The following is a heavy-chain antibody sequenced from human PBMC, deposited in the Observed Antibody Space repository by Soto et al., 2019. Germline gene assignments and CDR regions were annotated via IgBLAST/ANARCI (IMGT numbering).Heavy chain of an antibody. Sequence: QVQFVQSGAEVKKPGASVKVSCKASGYTFTSYAMHWVRQAPGQRLEWMGWINAGNGDTKYSQKFQGRVTITRETSASTAYMELSSLRSEDTAVYYCARGTFDPWGQGTLVTVSS. CDR3: ARGTFDP. CDR1: GYTFTSYA. V-gene: IGHV1-3*01. CDR2: INAGNGDT. J-gene: IGHJ5*02.